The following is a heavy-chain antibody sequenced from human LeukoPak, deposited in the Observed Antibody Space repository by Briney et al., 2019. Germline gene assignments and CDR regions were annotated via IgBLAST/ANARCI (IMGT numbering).Heavy chain of an antibody. V-gene: IGHV3-7*01. J-gene: IGHJ1*01. CDR3: ARDRGSSSWYRYFQH. Sequence: GGSLRLSCAASGFTFSSYWMSWVRQAPGKGLEWVANIKQDGSEKYYVDSVKGRFTISRDNAKNSLYLQMNSLRAEDTAVYYCARDRGSSSWYRYFQHWGQGTLVTVSS. CDR2: IKQDGSEK. D-gene: IGHD6-13*01. CDR1: GFTFSSYW.